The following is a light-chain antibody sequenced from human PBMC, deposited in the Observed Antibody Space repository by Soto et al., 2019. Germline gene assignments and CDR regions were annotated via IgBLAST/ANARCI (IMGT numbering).Light chain of an antibody. CDR2: EGS. V-gene: IGLV2-23*01. CDR1: SSDVGSYNL. Sequence: QSVLTQPASVSGSPGQSITISCTGTSSDVGSYNLVSWYQQHPGKAPKLMIYEGSKRPSGISNRFSGSKSGNTASLTISGLQAEDEDEYYCCSYADSSRIYVFGSGTKLTVL. J-gene: IGLJ1*01. CDR3: CSYADSSRIYV.